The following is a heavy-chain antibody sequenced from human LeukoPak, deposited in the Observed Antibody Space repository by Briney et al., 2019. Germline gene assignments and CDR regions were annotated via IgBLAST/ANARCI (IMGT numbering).Heavy chain of an antibody. V-gene: IGHV3-23*01. Sequence: GGSLRLSCAASGFTFSTASLHWVRQAPGRGLVWVSAFDTGFGTYYPDSLKGRFTISRDNSKSTLFLQMNSLRAEDTAVYYCARSSGWWSLDYWGQGTLVTVSS. CDR2: FDTGFGT. CDR1: GFTFSTAS. J-gene: IGHJ4*02. D-gene: IGHD6-19*01. CDR3: ARSSGWWSLDY.